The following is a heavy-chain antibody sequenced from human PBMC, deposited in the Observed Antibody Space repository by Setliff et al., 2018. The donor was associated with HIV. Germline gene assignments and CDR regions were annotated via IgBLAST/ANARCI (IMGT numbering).Heavy chain of an antibody. CDR3: ARVASGYDYGWLDP. D-gene: IGHD5-12*01. CDR2: INNDGRKT. J-gene: IGHJ5*02. CDR1: GFTFSTYW. Sequence: LGESLKISCAASGFTFSTYWMHWVRQAPGKGLVWVSHINNDGRKTTYADSVKGRFTVSRDNAKNTLYLQMNSLRAEDTAVYYCARVASGYDYGWLDPWGQGTLVTVSS. V-gene: IGHV3-74*03.